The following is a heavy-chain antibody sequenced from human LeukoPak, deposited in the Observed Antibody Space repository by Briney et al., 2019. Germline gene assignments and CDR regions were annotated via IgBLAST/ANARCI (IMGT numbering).Heavy chain of an antibody. CDR3: AREFRDGYNYRHFDY. J-gene: IGHJ4*02. CDR1: GGTFSSYA. D-gene: IGHD5-24*01. V-gene: IGHV1-69*13. CDR2: IIPIFGTA. Sequence: ASVKVSCKASGGTFSSYAISWVRQAPGQGLEWMGGIIPIFGTANYAQKFQGRVTITADESTSTAYMELSSLRSEDTAVYYCAREFRDGYNYRHFDYWGQGTLVTVSS.